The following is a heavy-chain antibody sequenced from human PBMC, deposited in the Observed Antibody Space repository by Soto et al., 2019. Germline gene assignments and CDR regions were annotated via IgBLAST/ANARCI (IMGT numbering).Heavy chain of an antibody. J-gene: IGHJ6*02. CDR3: ARDGFNKNQRGYYYGMDV. CDR1: GFTFSSYE. Sequence: GGSLRLSCAASGFTFSSYEMNWVRQAPGKRLEWVSYISSSGSTIYYADSVKGRFTISRDNAKNSLYLQMNSLRAEDTAVYYCARDGFNKNQRGYYYGMDVWGQGTTVTVSS. V-gene: IGHV3-48*03. D-gene: IGHD2-2*01. CDR2: ISSSGSTI.